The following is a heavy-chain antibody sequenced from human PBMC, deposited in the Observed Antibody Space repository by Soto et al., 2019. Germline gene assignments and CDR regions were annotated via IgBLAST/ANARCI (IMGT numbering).Heavy chain of an antibody. CDR1: GFTFNTHA. CDR3: VKGWSGNKCPCMDV. V-gene: IGHV3-23*01. J-gene: IGHJ6*02. D-gene: IGHD3-3*01. Sequence: EVQVLESGGGLLQPGGSLRLSCVASGFTFNTHAMTWVRQGPGMGLEWTSSISGNGETTYYADSVKGRFTVSRDNSKNTLYLQMNSLRVEDTATHYCVKGWSGNKCPCMDVWGQGTTVTVSS. CDR2: ISGNGETT.